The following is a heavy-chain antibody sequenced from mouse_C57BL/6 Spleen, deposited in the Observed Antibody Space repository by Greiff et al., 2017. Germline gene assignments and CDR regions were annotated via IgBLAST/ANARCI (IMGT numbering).Heavy chain of an antibody. CDR3: TRGGFDY. J-gene: IGHJ2*01. Sequence: VKLMESGAELVRPGASVTLSCKASGYTFTDYELHWVKQTPVPGLEWIGAIDPETGGTAYNQKFKGKAILTADKSSSTAYMELRSLTSEDSAVYYCTRGGFDYWGQGTTLTVSS. V-gene: IGHV1-15*01. CDR1: GYTFTDYE. CDR2: IDPETGGT.